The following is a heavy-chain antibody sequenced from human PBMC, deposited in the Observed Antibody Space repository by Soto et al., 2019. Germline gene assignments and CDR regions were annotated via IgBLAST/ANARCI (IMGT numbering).Heavy chain of an antibody. CDR3: ARITDSWYFDL. Sequence: QVTLKESGPVLVKPTEALTLTCSVSGLSLSNGRMGVGWIRQPPGKALEWLAHIFSNDEKSYSTSLRSRLTISTDTSKSLVVLIMTNMDPVDTATYFCARITDSWYFDLWGRGSLVTVSS. D-gene: IGHD4-4*01. CDR1: GLSLSNGRMG. V-gene: IGHV2-26*01. J-gene: IGHJ2*01. CDR2: IFSNDEK.